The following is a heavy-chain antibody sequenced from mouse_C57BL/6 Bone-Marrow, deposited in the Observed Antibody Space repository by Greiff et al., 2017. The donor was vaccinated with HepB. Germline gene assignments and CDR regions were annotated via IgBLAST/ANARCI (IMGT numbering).Heavy chain of an antibody. J-gene: IGHJ1*03. Sequence: EVKLVESGGGLVQPGGSLKLSCAASGFTFSDSYMYWVRQTPEKRLEWVAYISNGGGSTYYPDTVKGRFTISRDNAKNTLYLQMSRLMSEDTAMYYCARDGSSYSWYFDVWGTGTTVTVSS. V-gene: IGHV5-12*01. CDR2: ISNGGGST. CDR3: ARDGSSYSWYFDV. CDR1: GFTFSDSY. D-gene: IGHD1-1*01.